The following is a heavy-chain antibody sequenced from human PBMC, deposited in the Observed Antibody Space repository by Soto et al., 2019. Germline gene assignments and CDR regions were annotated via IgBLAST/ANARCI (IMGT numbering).Heavy chain of an antibody. D-gene: IGHD3-22*01. CDR2: ISYDGSNK. J-gene: IGHJ6*02. CDR1: GFTFSRYA. Sequence: PGGSLRLSCAASGFTFSRYAMHWVRQAPGKGLEWVAVISYDGSNKYYADSVKGRFTISRDNSKNTLYLQMNSLRAEDTAVYYCARDWWAPMVTYYYDSSGSPPDYYGMDVWGQGTTVTVSS. V-gene: IGHV3-30-3*01. CDR3: ARDWWAPMVTYYYDSSGSPPDYYGMDV.